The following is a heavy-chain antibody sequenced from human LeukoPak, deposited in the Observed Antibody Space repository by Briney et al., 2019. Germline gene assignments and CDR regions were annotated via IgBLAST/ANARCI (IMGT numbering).Heavy chain of an antibody. CDR3: ARAYGSGSRATNTLENAFDN. CDR2: ISYDGSNK. Sequence: GGSLRLSCAASGFTFSSYAMHWVRQAPGKGLEWVAVISYDGSNKYYADSVKGRFTISRDNSKNTLYLQMNSLRAEDTAVYYCARAYGSGSRATNTLENAFDNWGQGTMVTVSS. J-gene: IGHJ3*02. CDR1: GFTFSSYA. V-gene: IGHV3-30-3*01. D-gene: IGHD3-10*01.